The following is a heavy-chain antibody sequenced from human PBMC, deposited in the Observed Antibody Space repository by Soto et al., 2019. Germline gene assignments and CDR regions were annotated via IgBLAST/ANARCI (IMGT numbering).Heavy chain of an antibody. V-gene: IGHV3-48*02. CDR1: GFSFRIYS. CDR3: ARGRLWSFDF. D-gene: IGHD3-10*01. CDR2: ISSDSGTI. J-gene: IGHJ4*02. Sequence: PGGSLRLSCVVSGFSFRIYSMNWFRQAPGKGLEWISYISSDSGTIYYADSLKGRFTISRDNGKNSLYLQMNSLTDEVTAVYYCARGRLWSFDFWGQGTLVTVSS.